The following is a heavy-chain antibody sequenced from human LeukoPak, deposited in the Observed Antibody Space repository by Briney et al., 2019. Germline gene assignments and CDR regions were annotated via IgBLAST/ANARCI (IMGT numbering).Heavy chain of an antibody. CDR2: INWNGAWT. J-gene: IGHJ5*02. CDR3: AGYYYDSSRGFDL. Sequence: PGGPLRLSCAASGFKFDDFGMSWLRQAPGKGLVGFCDINWNGAWTGYADSVKGRFTISRDNAKNSLYLQMNSLRAEDTALYYCAGYYYDSSRGFDLWGQGTLVTVSA. D-gene: IGHD3-22*01. V-gene: IGHV3-20*04. CDR1: GFKFDDFG.